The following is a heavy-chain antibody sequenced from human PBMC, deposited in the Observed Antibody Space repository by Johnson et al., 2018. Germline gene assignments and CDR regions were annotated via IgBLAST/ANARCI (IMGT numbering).Heavy chain of an antibody. V-gene: IGHV3-21*01. CDR3: ARDARTGGGYYGMDV. J-gene: IGHJ6*02. CDR1: GFTFSSYS. D-gene: IGHD4-23*01. Sequence: VQLQESGGGLVKXGGSXRLXCAASGFTFSSYSMNWVRQAPGKGLEWVSSISSSSSYIYYADSVTGRFTISRDNAKNSLYLQMTSLRAEDTAVCYCARDARTGGGYYGMDVWGQGTTVTVSS. CDR2: ISSSSSYI.